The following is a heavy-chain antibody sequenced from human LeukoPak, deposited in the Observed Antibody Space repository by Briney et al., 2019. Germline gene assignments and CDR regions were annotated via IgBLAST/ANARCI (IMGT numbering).Heavy chain of an antibody. Sequence: SETLSLTCAVYGGSFSGYYWSWIRQPPGKGLEWIGEINHRGSTNYNPSLKSRVTISVDTSKNQFSLKLRSVTAADTAVYYCAKDPSLLWFDPVPTFQHWGQGTLVTVSS. CDR2: INHRGST. D-gene: IGHD3-10*01. CDR1: GGSFSGYY. J-gene: IGHJ1*01. CDR3: AKDPSLLWFDPVPTFQH. V-gene: IGHV4-34*01.